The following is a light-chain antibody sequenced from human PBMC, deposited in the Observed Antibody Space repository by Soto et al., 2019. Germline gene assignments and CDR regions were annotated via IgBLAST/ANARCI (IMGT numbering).Light chain of an antibody. V-gene: IGKV1-39*01. CDR3: QQSYSTLWT. Sequence: DIPMTQSPSSLSASVGDRVTITCRASQSIASYLNWYQQKPGKAPKQMIYGASSLQSGVPSRFSGSGSGTDFTLTISSLHPEDAATYYCQQSYSTLWTFGQGTKVEIK. CDR2: GAS. CDR1: QSIASY. J-gene: IGKJ1*01.